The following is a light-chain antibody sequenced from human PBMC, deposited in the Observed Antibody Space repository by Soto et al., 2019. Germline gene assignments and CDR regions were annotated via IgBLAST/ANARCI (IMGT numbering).Light chain of an antibody. Sequence: QSGLTQPRSVSGSPGQSVTISCTGTSSDVGAYDYVSWYQQDPGKAPKVLIYDVSERPSGVPDRFSGSKSDNTASLTISGLQAEDEADYYCSSYAGSYTFVVFGGGTKLTVL. CDR3: SSYAGSYTFVV. CDR1: SSDVGAYDY. J-gene: IGLJ2*01. V-gene: IGLV2-11*01. CDR2: DVS.